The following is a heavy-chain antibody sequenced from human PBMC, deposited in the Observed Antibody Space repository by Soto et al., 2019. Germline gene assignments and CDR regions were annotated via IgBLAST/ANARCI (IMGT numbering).Heavy chain of an antibody. J-gene: IGHJ6*02. CDR1: GDSVSSNSAA. D-gene: IGHD4-17*01. Sequence: PPQTLSLTCAISGDSVSSNSAAWNWIRQSPSRGLEWLGRTYYRSKWYNDYAVSVKSRITINPDTSKNQFSLQLNSVTPEDTAVYYCARDRVDYGDYYYYGMDVWGQGTTVTVSS. CDR3: ARDRVDYGDYYYYGMDV. V-gene: IGHV6-1*01. CDR2: TYYRSKWYN.